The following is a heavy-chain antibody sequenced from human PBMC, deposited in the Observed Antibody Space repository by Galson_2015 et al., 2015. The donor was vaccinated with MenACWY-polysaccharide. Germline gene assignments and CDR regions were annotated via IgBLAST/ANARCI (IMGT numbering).Heavy chain of an antibody. Sequence: SLRLSCAASGFTFSNYWMSWVRQAPGKGPEWVANIKQDGSEKYYVDSVKGRFTISRDNAKNSLYLRMNSLRAEDTAMYYCASQTWTGYFDYWGQGILVTVSS. CDR2: IKQDGSEK. CDR3: ASQTWTGYFDY. D-gene: IGHD3-10*01. J-gene: IGHJ4*02. CDR1: GFTFSNYW. V-gene: IGHV3-7*03.